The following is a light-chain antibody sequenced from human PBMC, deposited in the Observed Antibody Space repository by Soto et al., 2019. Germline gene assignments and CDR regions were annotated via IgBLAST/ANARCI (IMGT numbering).Light chain of an antibody. CDR1: SSDVGGYSY. Sequence: QSALTQPASVSGSPGQSLAISCTGTSSDVGGYSYVSWYQQQPGKAPKLVISDVSNRPSGVSDRFSGSKSGNTASLTISWLQTEDEADYYCASYTTSSTYVFGTGTKVTVL. CDR3: ASYTTSSTYV. J-gene: IGLJ1*01. CDR2: DVS. V-gene: IGLV2-14*01.